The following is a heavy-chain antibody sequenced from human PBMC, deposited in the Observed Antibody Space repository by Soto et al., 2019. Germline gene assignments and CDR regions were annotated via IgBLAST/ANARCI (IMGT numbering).Heavy chain of an antibody. Sequence: ASVKVSCKASGYTFTSYGISWVRQAPGQGLEWKGWISAYNGNTNYAQKLQGRVTMTTDTSTSTAYMELRSLRSDDTAVYYCARVGIAVAGTIHYYYYGMDVWGQGTTVTVSS. CDR1: GYTFTSYG. V-gene: IGHV1-18*01. CDR2: ISAYNGNT. CDR3: ARVGIAVAGTIHYYYYGMDV. D-gene: IGHD6-19*01. J-gene: IGHJ6*02.